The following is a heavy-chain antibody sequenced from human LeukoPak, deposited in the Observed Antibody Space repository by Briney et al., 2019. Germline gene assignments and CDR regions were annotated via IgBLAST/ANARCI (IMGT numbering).Heavy chain of an antibody. CDR2: IHHAGDT. CDR1: GGSFTASY. V-gene: IGHV4-34*01. D-gene: IGHD4-23*01. J-gene: IGHJ2*01. CDR3: ARVTGGGNVASWSFDL. Sequence: SETLSLTCGVDGGSFTASYWSWIRQSPGKGLEWIGEIHHAGDTNYNPSLKSRVTISLDIYKAQFSPNFKSVTAADTAVYYCARVTGGGNVASWSFDLWGRGTLVTVSS.